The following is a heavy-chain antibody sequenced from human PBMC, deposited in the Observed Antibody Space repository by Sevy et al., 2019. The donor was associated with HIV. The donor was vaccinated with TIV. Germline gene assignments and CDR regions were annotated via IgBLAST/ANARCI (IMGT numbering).Heavy chain of an antibody. D-gene: IGHD3-22*01. V-gene: IGHV1-24*01. CDR1: GYTLTQLS. J-gene: IGHJ4*02. CDR3: ATTTDYYDSSGSPFDY. Sequence: ASVKVSCKVSGYTLTQLSMHWVRQAPGKGLEWMGSFDPEDGETLYAQKFQGTVTMTEDTSTNTAYMELSSLRSEDTAVYYCATTTDYYDSSGSPFDYWGQGTLVTVSS. CDR2: FDPEDGET.